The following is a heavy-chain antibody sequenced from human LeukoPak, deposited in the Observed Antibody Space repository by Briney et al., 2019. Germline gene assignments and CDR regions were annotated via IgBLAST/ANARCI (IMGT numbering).Heavy chain of an antibody. D-gene: IGHD6-6*01. Sequence: GGSLILSCAASGFSFSSYSMNWVRQAPGKGLELFSYISSSRNTIYYAASVKGRFTISRDNAKNSLYLQMNSLRDEDTAVYYCAREYSSSSGSVSDYWGQGTLVTVSS. V-gene: IGHV3-48*02. CDR1: GFSFSSYS. J-gene: IGHJ4*02. CDR2: ISSSRNTI. CDR3: AREYSSSSGSVSDY.